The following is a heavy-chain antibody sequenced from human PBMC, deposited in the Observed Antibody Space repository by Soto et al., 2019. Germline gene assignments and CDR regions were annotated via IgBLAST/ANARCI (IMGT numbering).Heavy chain of an antibody. Sequence: GASVKVSCKASGYTFTSYDINWVRQATGQGLEWMGWMNPNSGNTGYAQKFQGRVTMTRNTSISTAYMELSSLRSEDTAVYYCARGYRYCSSTSCYAGYYYYYMDVWGKGTTVTVS. CDR3: ARGYRYCSSTSCYAGYYYYYMDV. CDR2: MNPNSGNT. D-gene: IGHD2-2*01. CDR1: GYTFTSYD. J-gene: IGHJ6*03. V-gene: IGHV1-8*01.